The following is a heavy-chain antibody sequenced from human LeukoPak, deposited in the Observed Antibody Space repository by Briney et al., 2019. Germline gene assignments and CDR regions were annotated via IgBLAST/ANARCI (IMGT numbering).Heavy chain of an antibody. CDR3: ASGYGDYVDY. V-gene: IGHV3-74*01. Sequence: PGGSLRLSCAASGFTFSNSWMHWVRQAPGKGLVWVSRINSDGHTTSYADSVKGRLTVSRDNAKNTLYLQMSSLRAEDTAVYYCASGYGDYVDYWGQGTLVTVSS. CDR1: GFTFSNSW. J-gene: IGHJ4*02. D-gene: IGHD4-17*01. CDR2: INSDGHTT.